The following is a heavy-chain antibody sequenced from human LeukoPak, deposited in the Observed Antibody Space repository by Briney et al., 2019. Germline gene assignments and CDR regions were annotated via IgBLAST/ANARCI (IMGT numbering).Heavy chain of an antibody. CDR1: GYAFTCYY. D-gene: IGHD3-22*01. J-gene: IGHJ3*02. CDR3: ARADYYDSSGYYYGLDI. Sequence: ASVKVSCKXSGYAFTCYYMHWVRQAPGQGLEWMGRINPNSGGTNYAQKFQGRVTMTRDTSISTAYMELSRLRSDDTAVYYCARADYYDSSGYYYGLDIWGQGTMVTVSS. V-gene: IGHV1-2*06. CDR2: INPNSGGT.